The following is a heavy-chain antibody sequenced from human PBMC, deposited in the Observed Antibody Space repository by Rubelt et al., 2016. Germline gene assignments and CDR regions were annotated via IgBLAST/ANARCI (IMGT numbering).Heavy chain of an antibody. CDR1: GASISSYY. CDR2: ILYSGTT. Sequence: QVQLQESGPGLVKPSETLSLTCTVSGASISSYYWTWIRQPPGKRLEWIGFILYSGTTNYNPSLKRRVTMSVDTSKNQFSLKRTSVTAADTAVYYCARCLYATRMASWGQGTLVTVSS. J-gene: IGHJ4*02. D-gene: IGHD3-16*01. V-gene: IGHV4-59*12. CDR3: ARCLYATRMAS.